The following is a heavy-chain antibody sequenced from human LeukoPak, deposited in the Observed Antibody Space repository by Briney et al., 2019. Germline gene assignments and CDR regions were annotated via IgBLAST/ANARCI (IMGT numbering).Heavy chain of an antibody. V-gene: IGHV1-46*01. D-gene: IGHD2/OR15-2a*01. Sequence: GASVKVSCKASGYTFTNYYMHWVRQAPGQGPEWMGIINPSDGKTSYAQKFQGRVTMTRDTSTSTVYMELSSLRSEDTAVYYCARDIGPRQPRLWGAAADYCTQGTLVTVSS. CDR3: ARDIGPRQPRLWGAAADY. J-gene: IGHJ4*02. CDR2: INPSDGKT. CDR1: GYTFTNYY.